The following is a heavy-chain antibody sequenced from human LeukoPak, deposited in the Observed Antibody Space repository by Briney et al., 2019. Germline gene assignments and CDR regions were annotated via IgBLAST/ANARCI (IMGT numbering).Heavy chain of an antibody. CDR1: GGSISSGGYY. CDR3: PSKTPYYNARSGKAPDDWFDP. J-gene: IGHJ5*02. V-gene: IGHV4-30-2*01. CDR2: IYHSGST. Sequence: SETLSLTCTVSGGSISSGGYYWSWIRQPPGKGLEWIGYIYHSGSTYYNPSLKSRVTISVDRSKNQFSLKLSSVTAADTAVYYCPSKTPYYNARSGKAPDDWFDPSG. D-gene: IGHD3-10*01.